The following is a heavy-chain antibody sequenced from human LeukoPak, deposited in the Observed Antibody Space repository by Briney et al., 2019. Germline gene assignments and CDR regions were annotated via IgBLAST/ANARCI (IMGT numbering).Heavy chain of an antibody. J-gene: IGHJ4*02. D-gene: IGHD5-12*01. Sequence: GGSLRLSCAASGFTFSNAWMSWVRQAPGKGLEWAGRIKSKTDGGTTDYAAPVKGRFTISRDDSKNTLYLQMNSLKTEDTAVHYCTTAGGYDFPFDYWGQGTLVTVSS. CDR2: IKSKTDGGTT. CDR1: GFTFSNAW. CDR3: TTAGGYDFPFDY. V-gene: IGHV3-15*01.